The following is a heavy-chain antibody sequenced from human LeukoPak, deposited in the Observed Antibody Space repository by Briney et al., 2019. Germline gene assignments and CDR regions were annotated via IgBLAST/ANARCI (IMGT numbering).Heavy chain of an antibody. J-gene: IGHJ4*02. V-gene: IGHV3-21*01. CDR2: ISSSSSYI. CDR1: GFTFSSYS. Sequence: PGGSLRLSCAASGFTFSSYSMNWVRQAPGKGLEWVSSISSSSSYIYYADSVKGRFTISRDNAKNSLYLQMNSLRAEDTAVYYCARADFWSGYSFDYWGQGTLVTVSS. D-gene: IGHD3-3*01. CDR3: ARADFWSGYSFDY.